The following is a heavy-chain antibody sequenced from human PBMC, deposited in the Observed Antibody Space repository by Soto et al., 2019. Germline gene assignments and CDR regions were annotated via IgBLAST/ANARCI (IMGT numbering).Heavy chain of an antibody. V-gene: IGHV1-69*02. Sequence: GASLKVSCKASGGTFSSYTISWVRQAPGQGLEWMGRIIPILGIANYAQKFQGRVTITADKSTSTAYMELSSLRSEDTAVYYCARVGYGGSFYYYYGMDVWGQGTMVNVSS. CDR2: IIPILGIA. J-gene: IGHJ6*02. CDR3: ARVGYGGSFYYYYGMDV. CDR1: GGTFSSYT. D-gene: IGHD5-18*01.